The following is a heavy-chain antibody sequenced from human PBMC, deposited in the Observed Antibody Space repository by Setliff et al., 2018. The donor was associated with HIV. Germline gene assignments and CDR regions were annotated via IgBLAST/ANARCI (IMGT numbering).Heavy chain of an antibody. CDR2: INPNSGGT. Sequence: ASVKVSCKASGYTFTDYFMHWVRQAPGQGLEWMGWINPNSGGTNYAQKFQGRVTMTRDTSISTAYMELSRLRSDDTAMYYCARQLSNSFDYWGQGTLVTVSS. D-gene: IGHD1-1*01. CDR3: ARQLSNSFDY. CDR1: GYTFTDYF. V-gene: IGHV1-2*02. J-gene: IGHJ4*02.